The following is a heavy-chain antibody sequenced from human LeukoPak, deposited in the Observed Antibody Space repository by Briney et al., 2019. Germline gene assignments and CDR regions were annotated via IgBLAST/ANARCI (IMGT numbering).Heavy chain of an antibody. J-gene: IGHJ4*02. CDR1: GGSFSGYY. CDR2: INHSGST. CDR3: ASVDTAMILDY. D-gene: IGHD5-18*01. V-gene: IGHV4-34*01. Sequence: SETLSLTCAVYGGSFSGYYWSWIRQPPGKGLGWIGEINHSGSTNYNPSLKSRVTISVDTSKNQFSLKLSSVTAADTAVYYCASVDTAMILDYWGQGTLVTVSS.